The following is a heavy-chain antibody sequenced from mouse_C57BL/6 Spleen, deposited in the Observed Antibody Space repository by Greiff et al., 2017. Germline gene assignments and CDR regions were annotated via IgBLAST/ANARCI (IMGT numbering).Heavy chain of an antibody. J-gene: IGHJ3*01. CDR3: ATFAY. V-gene: IGHV1-26*01. Sequence: EVQLQQSGPELVKPGASVKISCKASGYTFTDYYMNWVKQSHGKSLEWIRDINPNNGGTSYNQKFKGKATLTVDKSSTTAYMELSSLTAEDSAVXYCATFAYWGQGTLVTVSA. CDR1: GYTFTDYY. CDR2: INPNNGGT.